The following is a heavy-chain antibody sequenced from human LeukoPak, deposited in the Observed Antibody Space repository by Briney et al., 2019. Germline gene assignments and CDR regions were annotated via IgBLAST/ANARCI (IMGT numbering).Heavy chain of an antibody. D-gene: IGHD6-13*01. V-gene: IGHV1-18*01. CDR3: AREYVRQQLIKSEYYYYMDV. CDR2: ISAYNGNT. J-gene: IGHJ6*03. CDR1: GYTFTSYG. Sequence: GASVKVSCKASGYTFTSYGISWVRQAPGQGLEWMGWISAYNGNTNYAQKLQGRVTMTTDTSTSTAYMELRSLRSDDTAVYYCAREYVRQQLIKSEYYYYMDVWGKGTTVTVSS.